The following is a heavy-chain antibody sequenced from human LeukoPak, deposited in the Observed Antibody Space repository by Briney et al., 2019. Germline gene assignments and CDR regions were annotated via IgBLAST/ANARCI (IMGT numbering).Heavy chain of an antibody. CDR3: ARAKRYSYIDY. CDR1: GFTFSDYY. CDR2: ISSSSSYT. D-gene: IGHD5-18*01. V-gene: IGHV3-11*05. Sequence: GGSLTLSCAASGFTFSDYYTSWIRQAPGKGLEWVSYISSSSSYTNYADSVKGRFTISRDNAKNSLYLQMNSLRAEDTAVYYCARAKRYSYIDYWGQGTLVTVSS. J-gene: IGHJ4*02.